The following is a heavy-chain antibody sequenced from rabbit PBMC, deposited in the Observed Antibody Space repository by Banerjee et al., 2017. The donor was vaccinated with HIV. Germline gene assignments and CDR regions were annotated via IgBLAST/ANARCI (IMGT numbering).Heavy chain of an antibody. CDR1: GMDFNSYYY. J-gene: IGHJ4*01. D-gene: IGHD4-1*01. V-gene: IGHV1S43*01. Sequence: QQQLEESGGGLVKPGGTLTLTCKASGMDFNSYYYMCWVRQAPGKGLELSACIYTSSGNTVYASWVNGRFTISKTSSTTVTLQMTSLTAADTATYFCARHYSGGWGNLWGPGTL. CDR3: ARHYSGGWGNL. CDR2: IYTSSGNT.